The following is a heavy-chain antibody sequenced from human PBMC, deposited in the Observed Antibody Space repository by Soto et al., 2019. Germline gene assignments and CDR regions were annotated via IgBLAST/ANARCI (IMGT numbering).Heavy chain of an antibody. D-gene: IGHD2-2*01. Sequence: GGSLRLSCAASGFTFSSYAMNCVRQAPGKGLEWVSGSGGSGDITYYADSVKGRFTISRDNSKNTLYLQMNSLRAEDTAVYYCAKSHLVVPAANVEYWGQGTMVTVSS. CDR3: AKSHLVVPAANVEY. CDR2: SGGSGDIT. CDR1: GFTFSSYA. V-gene: IGHV3-23*01. J-gene: IGHJ4*02.